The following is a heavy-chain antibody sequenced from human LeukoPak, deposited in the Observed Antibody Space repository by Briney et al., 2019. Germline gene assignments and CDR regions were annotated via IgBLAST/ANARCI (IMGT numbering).Heavy chain of an antibody. V-gene: IGHV3-53*01. J-gene: IGHJ4*02. CDR2: IYSDGRI. CDR1: GFTVSSNY. CDR3: ARESGYSYGLAGFFDY. Sequence: PGGSLRLSCAASGFTVSSNYMSWVRQAPGKGLEWVSVIYSDGRIHSADSVKGRFTISRDDSKNTLSPQMNSLRAEDTAVYYCARESGYSYGLAGFFDYWGQGTLVTVSS. D-gene: IGHD5-18*01.